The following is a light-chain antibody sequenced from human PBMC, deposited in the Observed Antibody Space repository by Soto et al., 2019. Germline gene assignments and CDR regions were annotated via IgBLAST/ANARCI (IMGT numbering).Light chain of an antibody. CDR1: QGINKF. CDR3: QQLTNFRFT. Sequence: IQLPQSPSSLSASVGDRVTITCRARQGINKFLAWYQQRPGKAPQLLVYGASTLQGGVPSRFSGSGSGTDFTLTISSLQPEDFATYYCQQLTNFRFTFGQGTKLDIK. V-gene: IGKV1-9*01. J-gene: IGKJ2*01. CDR2: GAS.